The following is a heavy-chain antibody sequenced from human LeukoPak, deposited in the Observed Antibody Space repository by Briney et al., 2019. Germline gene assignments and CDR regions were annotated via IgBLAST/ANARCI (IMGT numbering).Heavy chain of an antibody. Sequence: GGSLRLSCAASGFTFSSFWVGWVRQAPGKGLEWVASIKYDESEKRHVDSVEGRFTVSRDNGKNSLYLQMNNLRAEDTAVYFCARITTNGYFEYWGQGTLVTVSS. CDR1: GFTFSSFW. D-gene: IGHD1-1*01. CDR2: IKYDESEK. V-gene: IGHV3-7*01. J-gene: IGHJ4*02. CDR3: ARITTNGYFEY.